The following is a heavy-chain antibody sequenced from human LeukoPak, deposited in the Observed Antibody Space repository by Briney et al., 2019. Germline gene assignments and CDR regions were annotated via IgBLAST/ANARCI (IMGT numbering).Heavy chain of an antibody. D-gene: IGHD3-10*01. CDR3: ARDHEYYYGSGSYYPGGCDY. J-gene: IGHJ4*02. CDR2: ISTYNGNT. V-gene: IGHV1-18*01. CDR1: GYTFTTYG. Sequence: ASVKVSCKASGYTFTTYGISWVRQAPGQGLEWMGWISTYNGNTNYAQKLQGRVTMTTDTSASTAYMELRSLRSDDTAVYYCARDHEYYYGSGSYYPGGCDYWGQGTLVTVS.